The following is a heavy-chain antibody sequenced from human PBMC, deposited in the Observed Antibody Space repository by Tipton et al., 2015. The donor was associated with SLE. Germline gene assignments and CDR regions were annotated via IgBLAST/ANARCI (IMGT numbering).Heavy chain of an antibody. CDR2: IYSSGST. J-gene: IGHJ6*02. CDR1: GGSISDSLYY. Sequence: TLSLTCSVSGGSISDSLYYWAWIRQPPGKGLEWIGSIYSSGSTYYNPSLNSRVSISVDTSRNSLSLRLSSVTAADTAVYYCARILPDYFFYGMDVWGQGTTVTVSS. D-gene: IGHD3-3*01. CDR3: ARILPDYFFYGMDV. V-gene: IGHV4-39*01.